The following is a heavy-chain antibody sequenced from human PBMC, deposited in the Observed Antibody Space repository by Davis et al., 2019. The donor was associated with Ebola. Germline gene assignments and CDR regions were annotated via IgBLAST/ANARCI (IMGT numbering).Heavy chain of an antibody. CDR3: ARGGYSSIDY. V-gene: IGHV4-39*01. D-gene: IGHD6-13*01. CDR2: IYYSVRT. Sequence: MPSDPLSPTCTVPGRSISSTSYYWGWIRQPPGKGLEWIGSIYYSVRTYYNPSLKSRVTISVDTSKNQFSLKLSSVTAADTAVYYCARGGYSSIDYWGQGTLVTVSS. CDR1: GRSISSTSYY. J-gene: IGHJ4*02.